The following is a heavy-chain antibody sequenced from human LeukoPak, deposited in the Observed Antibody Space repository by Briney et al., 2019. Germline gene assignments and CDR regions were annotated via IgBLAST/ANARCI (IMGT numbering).Heavy chain of an antibody. J-gene: IGHJ4*01. Sequence: APGRGLEWVSATSGSGDSTYYADSLKGRFTISRDNSKNMLYLQMNSLRAEDTAVYYCAAQKRGSYRPYDFDYWG. D-gene: IGHD3-16*02. CDR2: TSGSGDST. CDR3: AAQKRGSYRPYDFDY. V-gene: IGHV3-23*01.